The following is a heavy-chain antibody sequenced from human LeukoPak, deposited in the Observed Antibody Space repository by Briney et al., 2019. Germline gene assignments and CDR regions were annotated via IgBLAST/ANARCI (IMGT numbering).Heavy chain of an antibody. CDR2: ISATNGNT. CDR3: ARDMSFAVSMVSPDY. V-gene: IGHV1-18*04. J-gene: IGHJ4*02. D-gene: IGHD2-8*01. Sequence: ASVKVSCKASGYTFTGYYMHWVRQAPGQGLEWMGWISATNGNTKYTQSLQGRVTMTTATSTRTAYMELRSLTSDDTAIYYCARDMSFAVSMVSPDYWGQGTLVTVSS. CDR1: GYTFTGYY.